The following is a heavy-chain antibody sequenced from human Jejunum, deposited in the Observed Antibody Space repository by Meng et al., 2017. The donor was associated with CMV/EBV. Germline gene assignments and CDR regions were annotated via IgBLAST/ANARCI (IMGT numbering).Heavy chain of an antibody. CDR3: STDPYFQGGSSWVSFQH. CDR2: IKRKTDGGTI. D-gene: IGHD1-26*01. J-gene: IGHJ1*01. V-gene: IGHV3-15*07. CDR1: TFSNAW. Sequence: TFSNAWMNWVRQVPGKGLEWVGRIKRKTDGGTIDYAAPVQGRFTISRDDSKDTLFLQMDSLKTEDTAVYYCSTDPYFQGGSSWVSFQHWGQGTLVTVSS.